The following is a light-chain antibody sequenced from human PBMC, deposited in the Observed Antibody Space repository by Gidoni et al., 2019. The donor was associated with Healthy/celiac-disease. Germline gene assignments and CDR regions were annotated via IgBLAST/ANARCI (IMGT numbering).Light chain of an antibody. J-gene: IGKJ1*01. CDR2: AAS. CDR3: QQSYSTPRT. Sequence: DSQMTQSPSSLSAAVGDRVTITCRARQSISSYLNWYQQKPGEAPKLLIYAASSLQSGVPSRFSGSGSGTDFTLTISSLQPEDFATYYCQQSYSTPRTFGQGTKVEIK. V-gene: IGKV1-39*01. CDR1: QSISSY.